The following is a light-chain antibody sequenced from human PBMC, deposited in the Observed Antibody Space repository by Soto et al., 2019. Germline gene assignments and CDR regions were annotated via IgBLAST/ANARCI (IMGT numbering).Light chain of an antibody. CDR1: ESISSW. CDR2: DAS. J-gene: IGKJ1*01. V-gene: IGKV1-5*01. CDR3: QQVKSYPWT. Sequence: DIQMTQSPSTLSASVGDRVTITCRASESISSWLAWYQQKTGKAPKLLIYDASSLESGVPSRFSGSGSGTEFTLTISSLQPEDFATYYCQQVKSYPWTFGQGTKVDIK.